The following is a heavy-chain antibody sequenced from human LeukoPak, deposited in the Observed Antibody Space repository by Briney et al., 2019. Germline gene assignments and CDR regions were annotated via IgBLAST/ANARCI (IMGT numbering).Heavy chain of an antibody. CDR1: GGSISSSSYY. CDR3: ARGPFLRLSKGRARGWFDP. Sequence: SETLSLTCTVSGGSISSSSYYWGWIRQPPGKGLEWIGEINHSGSTNYNPSLKSRVTISVDTSKNQFSLKLSSVTAADTAVYYCARGPFLRLSKGRARGWFDPWGQGTLVTVSS. J-gene: IGHJ5*02. D-gene: IGHD2/OR15-2a*01. V-gene: IGHV4-39*07. CDR2: INHSGST.